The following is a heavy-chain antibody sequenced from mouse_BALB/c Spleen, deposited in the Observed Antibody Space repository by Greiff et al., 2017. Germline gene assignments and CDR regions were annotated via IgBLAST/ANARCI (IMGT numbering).Heavy chain of an antibody. D-gene: IGHD1-1*01. J-gene: IGHJ4*01. V-gene: IGHV3-1*02. Sequence: VQLKGSGPDLVEPSPFLSLTCTFSCFSITRCFFPHLIRPFPGNKPERVGYIHYSGSTNYNPSLKSRISITRDTSKNQFFLQLNSVTTEDTATYYCARRDYGREDAMDYWGQGTSVTVSS. CDR1: CFSITRCFF. CDR2: IHYSGST. CDR3: ARRDYGREDAMDY.